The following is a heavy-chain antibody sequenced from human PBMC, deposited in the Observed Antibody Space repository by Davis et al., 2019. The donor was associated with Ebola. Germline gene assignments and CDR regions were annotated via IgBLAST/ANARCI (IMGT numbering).Heavy chain of an antibody. D-gene: IGHD2-15*01. J-gene: IGHJ4*02. Sequence: HTGGSLRLSCAASGFTFSSYCMHWARHAPGKGLVWVSRINSDGSSTSYADSVKGRFTISRDNAKNSLYLQMNSLRAEDTAVYYCAREAMDDIVVVVAGAHSDYWGQGTLVTVSS. V-gene: IGHV3-74*01. CDR1: GFTFSSYC. CDR3: AREAMDDIVVVVAGAHSDY. CDR2: INSDGSST.